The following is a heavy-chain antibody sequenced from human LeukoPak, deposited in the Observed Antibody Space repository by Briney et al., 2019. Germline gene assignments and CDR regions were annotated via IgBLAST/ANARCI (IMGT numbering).Heavy chain of an antibody. V-gene: IGHV5-51*01. CDR3: ARLIEAAAVTKFDY. CDR1: GYIFSNSW. J-gene: IGHJ4*02. Sequence: GESLKISCKGSGYIFSNSWIGWVRQLPGKGLEWMGIIYPGDSDTRYIPSFQGQVTISADKSISTAYLQWSSLKASDTAIYYCARLIEAAAVTKFDYWGQGTLVTVYS. CDR2: IYPGDSDT. D-gene: IGHD6-13*01.